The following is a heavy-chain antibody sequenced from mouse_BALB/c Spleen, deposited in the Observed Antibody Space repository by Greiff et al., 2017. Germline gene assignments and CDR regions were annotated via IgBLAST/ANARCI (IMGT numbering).Heavy chain of an antibody. J-gene: IGHJ4*01. CDR3: ARAYGYEKYYAMDY. Sequence: VKLMESGPGLVAPSQSLSITCTVSGFSLTSYGVHWVRQPPGKGLEWLGVIWAGGSTNYNSALMSRLSISKDNSKSQVFLKMNSLQTDDTAMYYCARAYGYEKYYAMDYWGQGTSVTVSS. CDR1: GFSLTSYG. V-gene: IGHV2-9*02. CDR2: IWAGGST. D-gene: IGHD2-2*01.